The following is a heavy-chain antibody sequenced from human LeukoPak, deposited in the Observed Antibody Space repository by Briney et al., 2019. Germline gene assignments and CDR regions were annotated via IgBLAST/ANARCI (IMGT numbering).Heavy chain of an antibody. V-gene: IGHV1-69*04. J-gene: IGHJ4*02. CDR1: GGTFSSYA. CDR2: IIPILGIA. CDR3: ARDFKENIVATICAWDY. Sequence: GASVKVSCKSSGGTFSSYAISWVRQAPGQGLEWMGRIIPILGIANYAQKFQGRVTITADKSTSTAYMELSSLRSEDTAVYYCARDFKENIVATICAWDYWGQGTLVTVSS. D-gene: IGHD5-12*01.